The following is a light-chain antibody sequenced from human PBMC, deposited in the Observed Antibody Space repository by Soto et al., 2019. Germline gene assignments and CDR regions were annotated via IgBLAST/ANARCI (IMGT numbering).Light chain of an antibody. CDR2: WAS. J-gene: IGKJ4*01. CDR1: QNVLYSSNNKNY. Sequence: DIVMTQTQDSLAVSLCERATINWKSMQNVLYSSNNKNYLAWYQQKSGQPPKLLIHWASTRESGVPDRFSGSGSGTDFTLTITSLQAEDVAVYYCQQYFTVPLTFGGGTKVDIK. CDR3: QQYFTVPLT. V-gene: IGKV4-1*01.